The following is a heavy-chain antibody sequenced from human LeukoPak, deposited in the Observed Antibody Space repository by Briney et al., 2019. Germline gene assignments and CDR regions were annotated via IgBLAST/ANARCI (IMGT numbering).Heavy chain of an antibody. Sequence: GGSLRLSCAASGFTFSSYAMSWVRQAPGKGLEWVSAISGSGGSTYYADSVKGRFAISRDNSKNTLYLQMNSLRAEDTAVYYCAKESTMVQVPGDDAFDIWGQGTMVTVSS. CDR3: AKESTMVQVPGDDAFDI. CDR1: GFTFSSYA. J-gene: IGHJ3*02. D-gene: IGHD3-10*01. V-gene: IGHV3-23*01. CDR2: ISGSGGST.